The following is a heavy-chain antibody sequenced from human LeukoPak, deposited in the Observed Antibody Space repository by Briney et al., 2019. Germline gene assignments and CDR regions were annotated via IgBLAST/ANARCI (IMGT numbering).Heavy chain of an antibody. D-gene: IGHD6-19*01. V-gene: IGHV3-21*01. Sequence: SGGSLRLSCAASGFTFSSYRMNWVRQAPGKGLEWVSSISSSSSYIYYADSVKGRFTISRDNAKNSLYLQMNSLRAEDTAVYYCARADGSVAGPPSGHWGQGTLVTVSS. J-gene: IGHJ4*02. CDR2: ISSSSSYI. CDR3: ARADGSVAGPPSGH. CDR1: GFTFSSYR.